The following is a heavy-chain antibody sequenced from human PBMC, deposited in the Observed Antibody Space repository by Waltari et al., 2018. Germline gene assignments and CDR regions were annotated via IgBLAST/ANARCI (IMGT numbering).Heavy chain of an antibody. CDR1: GFTFRDYW. CDR3: ERSYGWAFDM. CDR2: IKPDGSDK. D-gene: IGHD3-10*01. V-gene: IGHV3-7*02. J-gene: IGHJ3*02. Sequence: EVQLVESGGGLVQPGRSMRLPCAASGFTFRDYWMNRVRQAPGRGLEWVGSIKPDGSDKYYVEYVNGRFSSSRDNAKNSLYLQMNSLRAEDTAFYYCERSYGWAFDMSGQGTMVIVSS.